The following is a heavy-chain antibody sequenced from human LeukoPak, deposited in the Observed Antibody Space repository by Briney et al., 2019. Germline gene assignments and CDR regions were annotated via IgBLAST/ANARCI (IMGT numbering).Heavy chain of an antibody. J-gene: IGHJ5*02. Sequence: SETLSLTCTVSGGSISSHYWSWIRQPPGKGLEWIGYIYYSGSTNYNPSLKSRVTISVDTSKNQFSLKLSSVTAADTAVYYCARGLYGDYGWFDPWGQGTLVTVSS. D-gene: IGHD4-17*01. V-gene: IGHV4-59*11. CDR1: GGSISSHY. CDR3: ARGLYGDYGWFDP. CDR2: IYYSGST.